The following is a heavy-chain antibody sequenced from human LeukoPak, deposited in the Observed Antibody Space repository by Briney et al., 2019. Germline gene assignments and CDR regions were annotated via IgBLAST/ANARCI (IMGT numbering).Heavy chain of an antibody. CDR2: ISAYNGNT. J-gene: IGHJ3*02. CDR3: ARVITMIEPQKRWAPNDAFDI. V-gene: IGHV1-18*01. D-gene: IGHD3-22*01. CDR1: GYTFTSYG. Sequence: ASVKVSCKASGYTFTSYGISWVRQAPGQGLEWMGWISAYNGNTNYAQKLQGRVTMTTDTSTSTAYMELRSLRSDDTAVYYCARVITMIEPQKRWAPNDAFDIWGQGTMVTVSS.